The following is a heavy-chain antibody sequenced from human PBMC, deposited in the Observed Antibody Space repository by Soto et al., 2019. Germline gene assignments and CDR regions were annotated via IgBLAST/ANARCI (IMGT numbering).Heavy chain of an antibody. D-gene: IGHD3-10*01. V-gene: IGHV3-7*01. CDR2: IKQEGSEK. J-gene: IGHJ4*02. Sequence: EVQLMESGGGLVQPGGSLRLSCAASGFNFGASWMAWVRQAPGQGLEWVDDIKQEGSEKNYVDSVKGHVTISRDDAQNSLYPQMNSLRAEDTAVYYCARDAYYGAIDYWGLGTLVTVSS. CDR1: GFNFGASW. CDR3: ARDAYYGAIDY.